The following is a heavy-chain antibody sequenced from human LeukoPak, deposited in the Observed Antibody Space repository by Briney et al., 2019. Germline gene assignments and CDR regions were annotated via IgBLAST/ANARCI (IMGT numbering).Heavy chain of an antibody. CDR3: ARDAYDFWSGFDY. V-gene: IGHV3-7*01. D-gene: IGHD3-3*01. J-gene: IGHJ4*02. Sequence: GGSLRLSCAASGFTFSSYWMSWVRQAPGKGLEWVANIKEDGNEKYYVDSVKGRFTISRDNAKNSLHLQMNSLRAEDTAVYYCARDAYDFWSGFDYWGQGTLVTVSS. CDR1: GFTFSSYW. CDR2: IKEDGNEK.